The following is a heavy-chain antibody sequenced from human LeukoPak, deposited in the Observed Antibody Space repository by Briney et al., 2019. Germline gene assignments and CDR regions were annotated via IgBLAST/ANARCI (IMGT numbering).Heavy chain of an antibody. V-gene: IGHV3-23*01. CDR1: GFTFSSYS. CDR2: ISGSGGST. D-gene: IGHD6-19*01. J-gene: IGHJ4*02. Sequence: GGSLRLSCAASGFTFSSYSMNWVRQAPGKGLEWVSAISGSGGSTYYADSVKGRFTISRDNSKNTLYLQMNSLRAEDTAVYYCAKSRSGWYPASGLDYWGQGTLVTVSS. CDR3: AKSRSGWYPASGLDY.